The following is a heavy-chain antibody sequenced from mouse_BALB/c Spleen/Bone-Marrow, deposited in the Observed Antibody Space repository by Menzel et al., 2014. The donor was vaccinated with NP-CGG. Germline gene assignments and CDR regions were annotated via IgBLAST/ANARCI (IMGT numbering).Heavy chain of an antibody. V-gene: IGHV1S34*01. CDR1: GYSFTGYY. J-gene: IGHJ2*01. CDR3: ARGDGYYVDFDY. D-gene: IGHD2-3*01. Sequence: LVKTGASVKISRKASGYSFTGYYMHWVKQSHGKSLEWIGYISCYNGATSYNQKFKGKATFTVDTSSSTAYMQFISLTSEDSAVYYCARGDGYYVDFDYWGQGTTLTVSS. CDR2: ISCYNGAT.